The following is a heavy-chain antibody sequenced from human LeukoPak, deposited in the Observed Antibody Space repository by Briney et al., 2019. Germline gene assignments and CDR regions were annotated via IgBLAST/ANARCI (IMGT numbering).Heavy chain of an antibody. CDR2: ISWGGGST. V-gene: IGHV3-43D*03. D-gene: IGHD5-12*01. CDR3: AKDMAGLWATKPGGGFDY. Sequence: GGSLRLSCAASGFTFDDYAMHWVRQAPGKGLEWVSLISWGGGSTYYADSVKGRFTISRDNSKNSLYLQMNSLRAEDTALYYCAKDMAGLWATKPGGGFDYWGQGTLVTVSS. CDR1: GFTFDDYA. J-gene: IGHJ4*02.